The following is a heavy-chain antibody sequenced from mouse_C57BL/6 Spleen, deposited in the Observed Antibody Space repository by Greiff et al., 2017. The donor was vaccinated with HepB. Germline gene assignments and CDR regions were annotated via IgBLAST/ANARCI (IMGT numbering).Heavy chain of an antibody. Sequence: QVQLQQSGAELVKPGASVKISCKASGYAFSSYWMNWVKQRPGKGLEWIGQIYPGDGDTNYNGKFKGKATLTADKSSSTAYMQLSSLTSEDSAVYFCARSGRSLTGNYFDYWGQGTTLTVSS. D-gene: IGHD1-1*01. CDR2: IYPGDGDT. J-gene: IGHJ2*01. CDR1: GYAFSSYW. CDR3: ARSGRSLTGNYFDY. V-gene: IGHV1-80*01.